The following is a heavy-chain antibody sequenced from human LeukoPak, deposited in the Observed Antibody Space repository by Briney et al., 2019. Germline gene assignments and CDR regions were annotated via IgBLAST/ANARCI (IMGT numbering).Heavy chain of an antibody. CDR3: ARDPFGDHEYFQH. CDR2: INPNSSAT. CDR1: GYTFTGHY. D-gene: IGHD4-17*01. Sequence: ASVKLSCKASGYTFTGHYMHWVRQAPGHRLEWGGWINPNSSATNYGQKFQGRVTVTRDTSISTVYMELSSLRVDDTAVYYCARDPFGDHEYFQHWGEGTLVTVSS. V-gene: IGHV1-2*02. J-gene: IGHJ1*01.